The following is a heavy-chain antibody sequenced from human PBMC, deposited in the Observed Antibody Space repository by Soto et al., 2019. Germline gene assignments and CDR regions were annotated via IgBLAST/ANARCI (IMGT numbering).Heavy chain of an antibody. Sequence: EVQLLESGGGLVQPGGSLRLSCAASGFTFSSYAMSWVRQAPGKGLEWVSAISGSGGSTYYADSVKGRFTISRDNSKNTLYLEMNSPRDEETAVYYCANGDRRQQLDHYYYYAMDVWGQGSTV. CDR2: ISGSGGST. CDR3: ANGDRRQQLDHYYYYAMDV. J-gene: IGHJ6*01. D-gene: IGHD6-13*01. CDR1: GFTFSSYA. V-gene: IGHV3-23*01.